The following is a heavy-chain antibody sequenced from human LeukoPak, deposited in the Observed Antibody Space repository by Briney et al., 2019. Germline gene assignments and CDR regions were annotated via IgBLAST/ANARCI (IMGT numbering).Heavy chain of an antibody. CDR2: IYYSGNT. V-gene: IGHV4-59*01. J-gene: IGHJ6*03. CDR3: ARKVSGYYYYMDV. CDR1: GDSINGFY. Sequence: SETLSLTCTVSGDSINGFYWNWIRQPPGKGLEWIGYIYYSGNTNYNPSLKSRVTMSVDTSTNQFSLKLSSVTAADTAVYYCARKVSGYYYYMDVWGKGTTVTVSS.